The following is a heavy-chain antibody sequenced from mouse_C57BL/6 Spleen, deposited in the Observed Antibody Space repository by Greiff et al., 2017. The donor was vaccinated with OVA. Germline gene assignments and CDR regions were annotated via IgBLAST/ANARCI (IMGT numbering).Heavy chain of an antibody. J-gene: IGHJ3*01. CDR1: GYTFTSYW. CDR3: ARGAQDYDVWCAY. V-gene: IGHV1-55*01. Sequence: QVQLQQPGAELVKPGASVKMSCKASGYTFTSYWITWVKQRPGQGLEWIGDIYPGSGSTNYNEKFKSKATLTVDTSSSTAYMQLSSLTSEDSAVYYCARGAQDYDVWCAYWGQGTLVTVSA. D-gene: IGHD2-4*01. CDR2: IYPGSGST.